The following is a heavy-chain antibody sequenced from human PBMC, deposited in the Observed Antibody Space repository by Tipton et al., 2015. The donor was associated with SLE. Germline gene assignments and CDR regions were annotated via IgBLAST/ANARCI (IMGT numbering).Heavy chain of an antibody. D-gene: IGHD2-15*01. Sequence: TLSLTCAVYGGSFSGYYWSWIRQPPGKGLEWIGEINHRGSTNYNPSLKSRVTISVDTSKNQISLKLSSVTAADPAVYYCARWKDLLVARDAFDIWGQGTMVPVS. CDR1: GGSFSGYY. CDR2: INHRGST. V-gene: IGHV4-34*01. CDR3: ARWKDLLVARDAFDI. J-gene: IGHJ3*02.